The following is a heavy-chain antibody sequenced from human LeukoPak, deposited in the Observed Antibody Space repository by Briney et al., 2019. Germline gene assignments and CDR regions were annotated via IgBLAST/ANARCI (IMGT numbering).Heavy chain of an antibody. Sequence: GGSLRLSCAASGFTVSGNYMSWVRQAPGKGLEWVSVIYSGGSTYYADSVKGRFTISRDNPKNTVYLLMSSLRAEDTAVYYCARGEAIHNYYYYGMDVWGQGTTVTVSS. CDR3: ARGEAIHNYYYYGMDV. CDR2: IYSGGST. D-gene: IGHD2-21*01. CDR1: GFTVSGNY. V-gene: IGHV3-53*01. J-gene: IGHJ6*02.